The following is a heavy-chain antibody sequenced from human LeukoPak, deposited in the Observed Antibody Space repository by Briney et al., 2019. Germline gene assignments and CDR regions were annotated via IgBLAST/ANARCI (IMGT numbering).Heavy chain of an antibody. Sequence: ASVKVSCKASGYTFTSYGISWVRQAPGQGLEWMGWINPNSGGTNYAQKFQGRVTMTRDTSISTAYMELSRLRSDDTAVYYCARDLLTRWYYDSSGYYPLFDYWGQGTLVTVSS. J-gene: IGHJ4*02. CDR3: ARDLLTRWYYDSSGYYPLFDY. D-gene: IGHD3-22*01. V-gene: IGHV1-2*02. CDR2: INPNSGGT. CDR1: GYTFTSYG.